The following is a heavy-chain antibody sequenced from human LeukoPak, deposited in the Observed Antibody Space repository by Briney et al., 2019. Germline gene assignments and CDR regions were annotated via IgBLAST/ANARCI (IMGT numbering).Heavy chain of an antibody. Sequence: PSETLSLTCTVSGGSIRSSYYYWGWIRQPPGKGLEWIGSIYDSGSTYYNPSLKSRVTISVDTSKNQFSLKLNSVTAADTAVYYCARDDDNYFDYWGQGTLVTVSS. V-gene: IGHV4-39*02. CDR3: ARDDDNYFDY. D-gene: IGHD3-22*01. CDR1: GGSIRSSYYY. CDR2: IYDSGST. J-gene: IGHJ4*02.